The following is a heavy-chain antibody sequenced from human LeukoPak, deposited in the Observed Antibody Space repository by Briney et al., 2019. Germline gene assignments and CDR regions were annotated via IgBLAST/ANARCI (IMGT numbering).Heavy chain of an antibody. Sequence: PGGYLRLSCAASGFTFRHYYMSWIRQAPGKGLEWVSYISSSGSSIYYADSVKGRFTISRDNAKNSLYLQMNSLRDEDTAVYYCARAKPKNMVRGLIMRRESRYYFDYWGQGTLVTVSS. CDR2: ISSSGSSI. J-gene: IGHJ4*02. D-gene: IGHD3-10*01. CDR3: ARAKPKNMVRGLIMRRESRYYFDY. CDR1: GFTFRHYY. V-gene: IGHV3-11*01.